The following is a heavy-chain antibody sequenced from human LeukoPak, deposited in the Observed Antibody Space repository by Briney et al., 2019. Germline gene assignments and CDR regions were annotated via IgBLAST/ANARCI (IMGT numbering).Heavy chain of an antibody. D-gene: IGHD1-26*01. CDR3: ARDFEMGATAHFDY. CDR2: ISSSSSYI. Sequence: GGSLRLSCAASGFTFSSYSMNWVRQAPGKGLEWVSSISSSSSYIYYADSVKGRFTISRDNAKNSLYLQMNSLRAEDTAVYYCARDFEMGATAHFDYWGQGTLVTVSS. V-gene: IGHV3-21*01. J-gene: IGHJ4*02. CDR1: GFTFSSYS.